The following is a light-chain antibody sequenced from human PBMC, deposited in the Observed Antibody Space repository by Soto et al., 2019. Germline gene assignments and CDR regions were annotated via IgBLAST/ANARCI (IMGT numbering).Light chain of an antibody. CDR1: QGISDY. CDR2: GAS. V-gene: IGKV1-9*01. CDR3: QQFNAYPLT. Sequence: DIQLTQSPSFLSASVGDRVTISCRASQGISDYLAWYQQKPGKAPKLLIYGASTLQSGVPSRFSCSASGTEFSLTISSLQPADFATYFCQQFNAYPLTFGGGTKLEIK. J-gene: IGKJ4*01.